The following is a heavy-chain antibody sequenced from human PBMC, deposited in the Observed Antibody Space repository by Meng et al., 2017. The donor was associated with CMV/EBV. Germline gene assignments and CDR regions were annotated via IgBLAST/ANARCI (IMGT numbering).Heavy chain of an antibody. CDR2: ISWNSGSI. CDR3: AKDIAAEWWRDAFDI. Sequence: SLKISCAASGFTFDGYAMHWVRQAPGKGLEWVSGISWNSGSIGYADSVKGRFTISRDNAKNSLFLQMNSLRAEDTALYYCAKDIAAEWWRDAFDIWGQGTMVTVSS. V-gene: IGHV3-9*01. CDR1: GFTFDGYA. J-gene: IGHJ3*02. D-gene: IGHD2-15*01.